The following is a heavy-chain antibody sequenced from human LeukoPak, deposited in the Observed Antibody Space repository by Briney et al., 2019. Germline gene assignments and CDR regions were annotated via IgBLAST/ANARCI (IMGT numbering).Heavy chain of an antibody. J-gene: IGHJ3*02. Sequence: EWIGYIYYSGSTNYNPSLKSRVTISVDTSKNQFSLKLSSVTAADTAVYYCARRTVTDAFDIWGQGTMVTVSS. CDR3: ARRTVTDAFDI. CDR2: IYYSGST. V-gene: IGHV4-61*07. D-gene: IGHD4-17*01.